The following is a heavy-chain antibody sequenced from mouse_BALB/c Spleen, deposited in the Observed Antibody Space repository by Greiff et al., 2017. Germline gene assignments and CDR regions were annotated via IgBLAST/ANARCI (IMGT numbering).Heavy chain of an antibody. CDR1: GFTFTDYY. D-gene: IGHD4-1*01. J-gene: IGHJ4*01. CDR3: ARDNWDDAMDY. V-gene: IGHV7-3*02. Sequence: EVKLVESGGGLVQPGGSLRLFCATSGFTFTDYYMSWVRQPPGKALEWLGFIRNKANGYTTEYSASVKGRFTISRDNSQSILYLQMNTLRAEDSATYYCARDNWDDAMDYWGQGTSVTVSS. CDR2: IRNKANGYTT.